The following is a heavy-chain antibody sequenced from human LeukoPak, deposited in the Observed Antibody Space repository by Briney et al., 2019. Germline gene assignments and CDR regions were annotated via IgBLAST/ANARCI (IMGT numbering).Heavy chain of an antibody. Sequence: SETLSLTCTVSGGSISSSYWSWIRQTPGKGLEWIGYICYTGSPNYNPSLKGRVTISGDTSGNQFSLKDSPQQHHSGNAHLDQDGPQNTRWPMGTAQPFPDP. J-gene: IGHJ5*02. CDR3: QDGPQNTRWPMGTAQPFPDP. CDR1: GGSISSSY. V-gene: IGHV4-59*01. D-gene: IGHD6-13*01. CDR2: ICYTGSP.